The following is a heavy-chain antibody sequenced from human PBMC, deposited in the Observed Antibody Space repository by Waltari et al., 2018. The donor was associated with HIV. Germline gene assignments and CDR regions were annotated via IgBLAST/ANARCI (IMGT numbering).Heavy chain of an antibody. Sequence: QVQLQESGPGLVKPSETLSLTCTVSGDPITGYYWSWVRQPPGKGLEWIGHIYYSGSTTYNPSRKSRVTISVDTSKNQWSLKLSAVTAADTAVFYCARHYNVWSGYYGALEYGGQGALVTVSS. CDR1: GDPITGYY. V-gene: IGHV4-59*01. CDR2: IYYSGST. J-gene: IGHJ4*02. D-gene: IGHD3-3*01. CDR3: ARHYNVWSGYYGALEY.